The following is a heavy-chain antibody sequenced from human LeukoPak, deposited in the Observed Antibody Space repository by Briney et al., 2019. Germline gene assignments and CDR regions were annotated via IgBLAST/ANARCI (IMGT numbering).Heavy chain of an antibody. J-gene: IGHJ4*02. CDR1: GFTFTKYA. D-gene: IGHD6-6*01. V-gene: IGHV3-23*01. CDR3: AKRGAYSSSYYFDY. Sequence: PGGSLRLSCAVSGFTFTKYAMSWVRRAPGKGLEWVSAISGSGGSTYYADSVKGRFTISRDNSKNTLYLQMNSLRAEDTAVYYCAKRGAYSSSYYFDYWGQGTLVTVSS. CDR2: ISGSGGST.